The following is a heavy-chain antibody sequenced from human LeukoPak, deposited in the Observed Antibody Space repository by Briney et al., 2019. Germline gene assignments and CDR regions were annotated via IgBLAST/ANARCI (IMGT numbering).Heavy chain of an antibody. CDR3: ARRQLVSPFSY. CDR1: GGSISSSSYY. J-gene: IGHJ4*02. V-gene: IGHV4-39*07. D-gene: IGHD6-6*01. Sequence: SETLSLTCTVSGGSISSSSYYWGWIRQPPGKGLEWIGSIYYSGSTYYNPSLKSRVTISVDTSKNQLSLKLSSVTAADTAVYYCARRQLVSPFSYWGQGTLVTVSS. CDR2: IYYSGST.